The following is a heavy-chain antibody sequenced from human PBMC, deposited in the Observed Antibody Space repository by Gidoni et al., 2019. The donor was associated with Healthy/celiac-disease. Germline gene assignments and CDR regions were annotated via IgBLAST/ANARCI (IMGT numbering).Heavy chain of an antibody. Sequence: QVQLVQSGAEVKKPGASVKVSCKASGYTFTSYDINWVRQATGQGLEWMGWMNPNSGNTGYAQKFQGRVTMNRNTSISTAYMELSSLRSEDTAVYYCARDAGPHDYSRNYYYYGMDVWGQGTTVTVSS. CDR1: GYTFTSYD. CDR2: MNPNSGNT. CDR3: ARDAGPHDYSRNYYYYGMDV. V-gene: IGHV1-8*01. J-gene: IGHJ6*02. D-gene: IGHD4-4*01.